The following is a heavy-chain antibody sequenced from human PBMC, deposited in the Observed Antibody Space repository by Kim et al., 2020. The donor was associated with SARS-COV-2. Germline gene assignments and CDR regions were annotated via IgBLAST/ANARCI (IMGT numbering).Heavy chain of an antibody. Sequence: GGSLRLSCAASRFTFSSFAMSWVRQAPGKGLEWVSGISGSGGISDTADSVTGRFTISRDNSKNTLYLQMNSLRAEDTAVYYCTTVSSGYYSANWYFDLWG. J-gene: IGHJ2*01. CDR1: RFTFSSFA. CDR3: TTVSSGYYSANWYFDL. D-gene: IGHD3-22*01. V-gene: IGHV3-23*01. CDR2: ISGSGGIS.